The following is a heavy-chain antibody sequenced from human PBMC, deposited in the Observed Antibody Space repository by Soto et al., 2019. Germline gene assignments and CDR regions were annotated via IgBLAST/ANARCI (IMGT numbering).Heavy chain of an antibody. Sequence: GGSLRLSCAASGFTFSSYAMSWVRQAPGKGLEYVSAISSNGGSTYYANSVKGRFTISRDNSKNTLYLQMGSLRAEDMAVYYCARDGLTVTTGYYYYYMDVWGKGTTVTVSS. J-gene: IGHJ6*03. CDR2: ISSNGGST. CDR1: GFTFSSYA. D-gene: IGHD4-17*01. V-gene: IGHV3-64*01. CDR3: ARDGLTVTTGYYYYYMDV.